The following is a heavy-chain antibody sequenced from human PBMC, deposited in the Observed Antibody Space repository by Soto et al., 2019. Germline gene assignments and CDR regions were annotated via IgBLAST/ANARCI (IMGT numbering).Heavy chain of an antibody. CDR2: INPNSGGT. Sequence: GASVKVSCKASGYILTDYYMHWVRQAPGQELGWMGRINPNSGGTNYAQKFQGRVTMTRDTSTSTAYMELRSLRSDDTAVYYCARGRYCSSISCSLGVEFDSWGQGTLVTVSS. J-gene: IGHJ4*02. CDR1: GYILTDYY. V-gene: IGHV1-2*06. CDR3: ARGRYCSSISCSLGVEFDS. D-gene: IGHD2-2*01.